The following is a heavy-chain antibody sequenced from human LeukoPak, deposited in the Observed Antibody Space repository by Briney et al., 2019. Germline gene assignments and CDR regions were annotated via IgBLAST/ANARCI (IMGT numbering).Heavy chain of an antibody. CDR1: GGSISSYY. CDR2: AYYSGST. D-gene: IGHD3-10*01. Sequence: PSETLSLTCTVSGGSISSYYWNWIRQPPGKTLEWLGYAYYSGSTNYNPSLKTRLTISVDTSKAQFSLTLSSVTAADTAIYCASQSGRNYYGMDVWGQGTTVIVSS. CDR3: ASQSGRNYYGMDV. J-gene: IGHJ6*02. V-gene: IGHV4-59*01.